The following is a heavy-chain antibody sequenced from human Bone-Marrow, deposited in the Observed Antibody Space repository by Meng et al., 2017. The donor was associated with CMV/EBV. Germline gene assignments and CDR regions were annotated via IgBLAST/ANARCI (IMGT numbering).Heavy chain of an antibody. Sequence: GGSLRLSCAASGFTFTNHAMSWVRQAPGKGPEWVSSISGSGVSKYYADSVKGRMTISSDTSNNTVYLQMDTLRVEDTATYYCARGVARTYYDFWSGCGDVWGQGTTVTVSS. D-gene: IGHD3-3*01. J-gene: IGHJ6*02. V-gene: IGHV3-23*01. CDR3: ARGVARTYYDFWSGCGDV. CDR1: GFTFTNHA. CDR2: ISGSGVSK.